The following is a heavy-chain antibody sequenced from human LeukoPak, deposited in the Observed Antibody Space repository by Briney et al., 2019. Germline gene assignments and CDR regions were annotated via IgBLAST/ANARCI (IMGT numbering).Heavy chain of an antibody. CDR2: IRDSGAT. J-gene: IGHJ5*01. D-gene: IGHD3-16*01. V-gene: IGHV3-66*03. Sequence: GGSLRLSCAGSGFSASNYYMNWVRQAPGKGLEWVSLIRDSGATFYADSVKGRFTISRDNSKNTIYLQMNRLRVEDTAVYFCARDRAVTQVWAEFDSWGQGTQVTVSS. CDR1: GFSASNYY. CDR3: ARDRAVTQVWAEFDS.